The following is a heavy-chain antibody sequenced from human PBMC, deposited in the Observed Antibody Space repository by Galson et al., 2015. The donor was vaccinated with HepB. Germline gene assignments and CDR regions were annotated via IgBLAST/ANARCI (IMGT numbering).Heavy chain of an antibody. J-gene: IGHJ1*01. V-gene: IGHV3-30*04. D-gene: IGHD1-1*01. CDR2: TSHDGSNK. Sequence: SLRLSCAASGFTFSNYAMHWVRQAPGKGLEWVAVTSHDGSNKYYADSVKGRFTISRDNSKNTLYLQMNSLRAEDTAVYYCARDGMSVPRYFQHWGQGTLVTVSS. CDR3: ARDGMSVPRYFQH. CDR1: GFTFSNYA.